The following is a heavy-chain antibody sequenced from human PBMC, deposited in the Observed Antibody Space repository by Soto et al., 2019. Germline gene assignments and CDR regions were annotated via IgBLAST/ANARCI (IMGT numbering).Heavy chain of an antibody. J-gene: IGHJ4*02. CDR1: GFTFSSYA. Sequence: QVQLVESGGGVVQPGRSLRLSCAASGFTFSSYAMHWVRQAPGKGLEWVAVISYDGSNKYYADSVKGRFTISRDNSKNPLYLQMNSLRAEDTAVYYCARDLRDYDFWSGYYHPNTFDYWGQGTLVTVSS. CDR2: ISYDGSNK. CDR3: ARDLRDYDFWSGYYHPNTFDY. V-gene: IGHV3-30-3*01. D-gene: IGHD3-3*01.